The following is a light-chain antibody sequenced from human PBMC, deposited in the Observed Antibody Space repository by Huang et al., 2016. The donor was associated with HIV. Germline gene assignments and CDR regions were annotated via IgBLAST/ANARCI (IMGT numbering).Light chain of an antibody. J-gene: IGKJ2*01. CDR3: QHYNT. CDR1: QSISSN. Sequence: EIVMTQSPGTLPVSPGERVTLSCRANQSISSNLAWYQQKPGQAPRLLIYGVSTRATGIPGRFSGSGSGTGFTLTISGLQSEDFAVYYCQHYNTFGQGTKLEIK. CDR2: GVS. V-gene: IGKV3-15*01.